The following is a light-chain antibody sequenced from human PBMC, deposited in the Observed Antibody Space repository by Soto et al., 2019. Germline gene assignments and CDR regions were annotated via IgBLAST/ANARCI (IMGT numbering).Light chain of an antibody. V-gene: IGKV3-11*01. CDR1: QSVSSY. J-gene: IGKJ3*01. Sequence: EIVLTQSPATLSLSPGERATLSCRASQSVSSYLAWYQQKPGQAHSILIHDASNRATGIPARFSGSGSGTDFTLTIGSLEPEDFADYYCQQRSHWPPTFGPGTKVDIK. CDR2: DAS. CDR3: QQRSHWPPT.